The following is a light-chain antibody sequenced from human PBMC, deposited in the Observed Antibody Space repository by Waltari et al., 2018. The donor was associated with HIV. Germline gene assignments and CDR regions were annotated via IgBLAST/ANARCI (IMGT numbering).Light chain of an antibody. V-gene: IGLV2-23*02. Sequence: QSALTQPASVSGSPGQSITISCTGSSSDIGTYKLVSWYQHHPGKAPKLIIYEVTRRSSGGSHRFSGSKSGNTASRTISGLQAEDEADYYCCSYGSSSYIFGGGSKVTVL. J-gene: IGLJ1*01. CDR2: EVT. CDR3: CSYGSSSYI. CDR1: SSDIGTYKL.